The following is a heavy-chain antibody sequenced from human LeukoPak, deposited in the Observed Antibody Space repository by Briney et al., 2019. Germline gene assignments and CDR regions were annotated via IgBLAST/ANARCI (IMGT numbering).Heavy chain of an antibody. CDR3: ARRLHRNSENYFDY. Sequence: SISSTVSGGSITSYYWSWIRQPPGKGLEWIGYIYYSGITDYNPSLKSRVTISVDTSKNQFSLRLSSVTATDTAVYYCARRLHRNSENYFDYWGQGTLVTVSS. J-gene: IGHJ4*02. D-gene: IGHD4-23*01. V-gene: IGHV4-59*08. CDR2: IYYSGIT. CDR1: GGSITSYY.